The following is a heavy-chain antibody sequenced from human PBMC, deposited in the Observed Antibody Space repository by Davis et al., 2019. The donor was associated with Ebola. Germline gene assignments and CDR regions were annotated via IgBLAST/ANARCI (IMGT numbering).Heavy chain of an antibody. J-gene: IGHJ4*02. V-gene: IGHV4-30-4*01. CDR3: ARRNIIGSTITFDY. D-gene: IGHD1-26*01. CDR2: IYYSGTT. Sequence: SETLSLTCTLSGGFISSGDPYWSWIRQSPGKGLEWIGYIYYSGTTHSNPSLKSRVTMSVDTSKNQFSLKLSSVSATDTAVYYCARRNIIGSTITFDYWGQGAQVTVSS. CDR1: GGFISSGDPY.